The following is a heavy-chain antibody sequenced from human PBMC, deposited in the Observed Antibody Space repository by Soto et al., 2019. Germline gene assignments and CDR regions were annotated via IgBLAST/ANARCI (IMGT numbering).Heavy chain of an antibody. D-gene: IGHD3-22*01. CDR3: AKEWVYDSSGWSFDY. V-gene: IGHV4-31*03. Sequence: PSETLSLTCTVSGGSITSGGYYLSWIRQHPGKGLEWIGYIYYSGFTYYNPSLKSRLTISRDNSKNTLYLQMNSLRAEDTAVYYCAKEWVYDSSGWSFDYWGQGTLVTVSS. J-gene: IGHJ4*02. CDR1: GGSITSGGYY. CDR2: IYYSGFT.